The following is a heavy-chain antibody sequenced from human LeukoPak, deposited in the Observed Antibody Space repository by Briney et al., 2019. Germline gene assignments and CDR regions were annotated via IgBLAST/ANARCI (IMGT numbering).Heavy chain of an antibody. CDR2: INPSGGST. J-gene: IGHJ4*02. CDR1: GYTFTSYY. V-gene: IGHV1-46*01. D-gene: IGHD6-19*01. CDR3: ARGPRYSRGWYERAFRSYGKDYYFDY. Sequence: GASVKVSCKASGYTFTSYYMHWVRQAPGQGLEWMGIINPSGGSTSYAQKLQGRVTMTRDTSTSTVYMELRSLRSEDTAVYYCARGPRYSRGWYERAFRSYGKDYYFDYWGQGTLVTVSS.